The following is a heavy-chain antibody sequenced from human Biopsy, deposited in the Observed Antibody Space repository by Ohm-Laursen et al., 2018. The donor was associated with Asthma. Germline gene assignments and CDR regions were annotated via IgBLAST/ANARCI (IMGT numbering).Heavy chain of an antibody. V-gene: IGHV3-30*03. CDR2: ISFDGSSI. Sequence: SLRLSCAASGLTFRNYGMHWVRQTPGKGLEWVALISFDGSSIYYADSVKGRFTISRDNSKNTLSLEMNSLRVEDTAVYYCARDLRSDNWNPWGMDVWGLGTTVTVAS. CDR3: ARDLRSDNWNPWGMDV. CDR1: GLTFRNYG. D-gene: IGHD1-20*01. J-gene: IGHJ6*02.